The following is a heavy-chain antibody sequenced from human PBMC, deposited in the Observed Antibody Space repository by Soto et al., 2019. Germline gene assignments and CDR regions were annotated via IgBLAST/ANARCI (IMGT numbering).Heavy chain of an antibody. V-gene: IGHV4-34*01. CDR1: GGSFSDYY. CDR2: INHSGST. CDR3: ARGRIAAAGPTAY. D-gene: IGHD6-13*01. Sequence: QVQLQQWGAGLLKPSETLSLTCAVYGGSFSDYYWSWIRQPPGKGLEWIAEINHSGSTNYNPSLKSRVIISVETAKNQFPLRLSSPTAADTAVYYGARGRIAAAGPTAYWGQGTLVTVSS. J-gene: IGHJ4*02.